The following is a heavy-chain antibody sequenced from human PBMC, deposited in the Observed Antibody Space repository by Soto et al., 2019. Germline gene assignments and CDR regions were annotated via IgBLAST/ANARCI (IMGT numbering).Heavy chain of an antibody. CDR1: GGSITSAAYY. D-gene: IGHD3-22*01. V-gene: IGHV4-31*03. J-gene: IGHJ4*02. CDR3: ARFGSGYPFDS. CDR2: ISYSGST. Sequence: SETLSLTCTVSGGSITSAAYYWAYIRQHPGKGLEWIGYISYSGSTYYNPSLKSRVTISVDTSKNQFSLKLSSVTAADTAVYYCARFGSGYPFDSWGRGTLVTVSS.